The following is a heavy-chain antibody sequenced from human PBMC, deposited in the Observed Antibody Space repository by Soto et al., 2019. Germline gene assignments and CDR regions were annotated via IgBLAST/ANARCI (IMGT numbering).Heavy chain of an antibody. CDR1: DYFISSYY. CDR2: VSTNGAT. V-gene: IGHV4-4*07. CDR3: ARADYEILTGSYAMDV. Sequence: SETLSLPGPVSDYFISSYYWNWIRQPAAKGLEWIGRVSTNGATNYNPSLESRVTMSVDTSKNQFSLKLTSVTAADTAVYFCARADYEILTGSYAMDVWGQGTTVTVSS. J-gene: IGHJ6*02. D-gene: IGHD3-9*01.